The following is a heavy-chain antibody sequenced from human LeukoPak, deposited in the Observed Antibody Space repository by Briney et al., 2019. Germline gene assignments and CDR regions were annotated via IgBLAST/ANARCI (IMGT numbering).Heavy chain of an antibody. Sequence: GGSLRLSCAASGFTVSSSYMSWVRQAPGKGLEWVSAISGSGGSTYYADSVKGRFTISRDNSKNTLYLQMNSLRAEDTAVYYCAKDFRVGIAAAGDAFDIWGQGTMVTVSS. V-gene: IGHV3-23*01. D-gene: IGHD6-13*01. J-gene: IGHJ3*02. CDR2: ISGSGGST. CDR3: AKDFRVGIAAAGDAFDI. CDR1: GFTVSSSY.